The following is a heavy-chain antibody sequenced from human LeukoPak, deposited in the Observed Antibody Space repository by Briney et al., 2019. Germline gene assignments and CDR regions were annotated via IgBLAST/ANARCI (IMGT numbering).Heavy chain of an antibody. V-gene: IGHV4-4*02. D-gene: IGHD3-22*01. CDR1: GGSISSSNW. CDR3: ARDSSYYDSSLDY. CDR2: IYHSGST. J-gene: IGHJ4*02. Sequence: SETLSLTCAVSGGSISSSNWWSWVRQPPGKGLEWIGEIYHSGSTNYNPSLKSRVTISVDKSKNQFSLKLSSVTAADTAVYYCARDSSYYDSSLDYWGQGTLVTVSS.